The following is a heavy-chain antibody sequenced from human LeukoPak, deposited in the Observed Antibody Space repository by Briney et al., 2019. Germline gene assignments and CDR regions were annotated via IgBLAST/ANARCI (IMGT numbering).Heavy chain of an antibody. CDR3: ASHMDSSGYLYFDY. CDR2: IIPIFGTA. Sequence: SVKVSCKASGGSFSSYAISWVRQAPGQGLEWMGGIIPIFGTANYAQKFQGRVTITADESTSTAYMELSSLRSEDTAVYYCASHMDSSGYLYFDYWGQGTLVTVSS. J-gene: IGHJ4*02. D-gene: IGHD3-22*01. CDR1: GGSFSSYA. V-gene: IGHV1-69*13.